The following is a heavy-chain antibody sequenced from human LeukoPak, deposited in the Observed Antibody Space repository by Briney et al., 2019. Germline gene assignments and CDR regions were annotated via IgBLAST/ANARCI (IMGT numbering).Heavy chain of an antibody. CDR3: ARGGYCSSTSCSPYFQH. V-gene: IGHV1-69*01. CDR2: IIPIFGTA. D-gene: IGHD2-2*01. Sequence: ASVKVSCKASGGTFSSYAISWVRQAPGQGLEWMGGIIPIFGTANYAQKFQGRVTITADESTSTAYMELSSLRSEGTAVYYCARGGYCSSTSCSPYFQHWGQGTLVTVSS. CDR1: GGTFSSYA. J-gene: IGHJ1*01.